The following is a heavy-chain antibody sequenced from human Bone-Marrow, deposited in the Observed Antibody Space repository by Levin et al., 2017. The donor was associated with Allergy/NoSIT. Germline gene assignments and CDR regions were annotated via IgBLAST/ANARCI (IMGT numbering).Heavy chain of an antibody. CDR3: TGGGAARPRY. CDR2: VSNSGNT. Sequence: KTGGSLRLSCTFSSVSISPYYWNWIRQPPGKGLEWIGYVSNSGNTNYRPSLKGRVTMSVDTSRKQISLKLTSMTPADTAVYCCTGGGAARPRYWSQGILVSVS. D-gene: IGHD6-6*01. J-gene: IGHJ4*02. CDR1: SVSISPYY. V-gene: IGHV4-59*01.